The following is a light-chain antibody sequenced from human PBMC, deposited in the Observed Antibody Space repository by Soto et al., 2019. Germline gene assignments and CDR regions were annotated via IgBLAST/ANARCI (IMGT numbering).Light chain of an antibody. CDR2: AAS. CDR3: QKCKIAPFT. Sequence: DIQMTQSPSSLSAFVGDTVTITCRASQDISNFLAWYQQKPGKVPTLLIYAASTLQSGVPSRFSGSGSGTDFTLTISSLQPEDVATYYCQKCKIAPFTFGGGTKVEMK. CDR1: QDISNF. V-gene: IGKV1-27*01. J-gene: IGKJ4*01.